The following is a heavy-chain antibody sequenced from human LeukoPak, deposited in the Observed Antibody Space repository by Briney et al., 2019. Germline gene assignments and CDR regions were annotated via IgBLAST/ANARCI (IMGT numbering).Heavy chain of an antibody. Sequence: SETLSLTCAVYGGSFSGYYWSWIRQPPGKGLEWIGEINHSGSTNYNPSLKSRVTISVDTSKNQFSLKLSSVTAADTAVYYCARVILTSYYKRGHSDYWGQGTLVTVSS. V-gene: IGHV4-34*01. CDR3: ARVILTSYYKRGHSDY. CDR1: GGSFSGYY. D-gene: IGHD3-9*01. J-gene: IGHJ4*02. CDR2: INHSGST.